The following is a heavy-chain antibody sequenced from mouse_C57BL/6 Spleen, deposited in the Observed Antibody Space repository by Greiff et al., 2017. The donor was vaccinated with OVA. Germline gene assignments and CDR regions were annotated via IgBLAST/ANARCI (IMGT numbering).Heavy chain of an antibody. J-gene: IGHJ2*01. CDR2: IYPGSGST. V-gene: IGHV1-55*01. CDR3: ARMVNGNPTRDY. Sequence: QVQLQQPGAELVKPGASVKMSCKASGYTFTSYWITWVKQRPGQGLEWIGDIYPGSGSTNYNEKFKSKATLTVDTSSSTAYMQLSSLTSEDSAVYDCARMVNGNPTRDYWGQGTTLTVSS. D-gene: IGHD2-1*01. CDR1: GYTFTSYW.